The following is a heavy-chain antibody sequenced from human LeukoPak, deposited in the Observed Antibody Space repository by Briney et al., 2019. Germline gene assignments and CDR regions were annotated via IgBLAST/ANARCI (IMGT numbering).Heavy chain of an antibody. D-gene: IGHD1-26*01. CDR1: GFTFAKNA. CDR2: ISSTNDI. J-gene: IGHJ4*02. CDR3: ARDDKWAFDY. Sequence: GYLRRSCAASGFTFAKNALNWFRPTPGKGLEWLSYISSTNDIYYAESVKGRFIISRDNAKQSLYLQMNSLRAEDAAVYYCARDDKWAFDYWGQGTPVTVSS. V-gene: IGHV3-69-1*02.